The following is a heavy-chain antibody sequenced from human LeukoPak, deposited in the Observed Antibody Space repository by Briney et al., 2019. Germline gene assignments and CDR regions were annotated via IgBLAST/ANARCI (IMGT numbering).Heavy chain of an antibody. V-gene: IGHV1-69*05. J-gene: IGHJ4*02. D-gene: IGHD5-18*01. Sequence: AISXXXQAPGQGLEXXERIIPIFGTANYAQKFQGRVTITTDESTSTAYMELSSLRSEDTAVYYCARAYRGYSYGYPDYWGQGTLVTVSS. CDR3: ARAYRGYSYGYPDY. CDR2: IIPIFGTA. CDR1: A.